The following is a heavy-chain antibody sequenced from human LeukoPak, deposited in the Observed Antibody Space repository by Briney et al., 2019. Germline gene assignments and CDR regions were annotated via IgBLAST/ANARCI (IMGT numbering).Heavy chain of an antibody. V-gene: IGHV3-74*01. CDR1: GFTFSSYS. Sequence: GGSLRLSCAASGFTFSSYSMNWVRRAPGKGLVWVSRIKYDGSTSNYADSVKGRFTISRDNSKDTLYLQMNSLRAEDTAVYYCARDPFPNYYDSSVIDYWGQGTLVTVSS. CDR3: ARDPFPNYYDSSVIDY. D-gene: IGHD3-22*01. CDR2: IKYDGSTS. J-gene: IGHJ4*02.